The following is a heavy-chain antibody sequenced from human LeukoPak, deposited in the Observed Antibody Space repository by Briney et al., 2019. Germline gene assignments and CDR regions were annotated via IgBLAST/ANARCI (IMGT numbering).Heavy chain of an antibody. D-gene: IGHD6-13*01. V-gene: IGHV3-9*01. CDR3: AKDLGAGAAGTGGDFDY. Sequence: GRSLRLSCAASGFTFNNYAMHCVRQAPGKGLEWVSGISWNSGNIGYADSMKGRFTISRDNAKNSLYLQVKSLRAEDTALYYCAKDLGAGAAGTGGDFDYWGQGTLVTVSS. CDR2: ISWNSGNI. J-gene: IGHJ4*02. CDR1: GFTFNNYA.